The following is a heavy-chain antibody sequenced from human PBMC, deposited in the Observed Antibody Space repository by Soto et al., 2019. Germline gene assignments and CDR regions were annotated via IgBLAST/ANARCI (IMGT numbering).Heavy chain of an antibody. Sequence: GGSLRLSCAASGFTFSSYSMNWVRQAPGKGLEWVSSISSSSSYIYYADSVKGRFTISRDDAKNSLYLQMNSLRAEDTAVYYCARDLSIAAAGTDYYYYYGMDVWGQGTTVTVSS. CDR2: ISSSSSYI. CDR1: GFTFSSYS. CDR3: ARDLSIAAAGTDYYYYYGMDV. J-gene: IGHJ6*02. V-gene: IGHV3-21*01. D-gene: IGHD6-13*01.